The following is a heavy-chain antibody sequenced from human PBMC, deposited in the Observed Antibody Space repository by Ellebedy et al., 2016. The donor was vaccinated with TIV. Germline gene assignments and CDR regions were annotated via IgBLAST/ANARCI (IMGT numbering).Heavy chain of an antibody. CDR1: GFTFSAYW. CDR2: IKQDGSEK. J-gene: IGHJ6*02. Sequence: GESLKISCAASGFTFSAYWMTWVRQAPGKGLQWVANIKQDGSEKFYVDSVKGRFTISRDNANNSLFLQMTSLRPDDTGIYYCAREVSGGQGDMDVWGQGTTVAVSS. V-gene: IGHV3-7*01. D-gene: IGHD2-8*01. CDR3: AREVSGGQGDMDV.